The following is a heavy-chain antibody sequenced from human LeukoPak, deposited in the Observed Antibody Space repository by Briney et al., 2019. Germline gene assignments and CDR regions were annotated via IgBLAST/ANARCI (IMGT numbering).Heavy chain of an antibody. CDR2: INHSGST. CDR3: ARGRAPRPRPTFDI. CDR1: GGSFSVYY. Sequence: SETLSLTCAVYGGSFSVYYWSWIRQPPGKGLEWIGEINHSGSTNYNPSLKSRVTISVDTSKNQFSLKLSSVTAADTAVYYCARGRAPRPRPTFDIWGQGTMVTVSS. J-gene: IGHJ3*02. V-gene: IGHV4-34*01.